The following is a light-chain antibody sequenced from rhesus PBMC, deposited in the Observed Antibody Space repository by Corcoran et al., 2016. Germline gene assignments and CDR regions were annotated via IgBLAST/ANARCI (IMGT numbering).Light chain of an antibody. CDR1: QGISSW. CDR2: EAS. V-gene: IGKV1-22*01. CDR3: QQYSSSPYS. Sequence: DIQMTQSPSSLSASVGDTVTITCRASQGISSWLAWYQQKPGKAPKLLIYEASSLQRGVPSRFSGRGSGTDFTLTISCLKSEDFATYCCQQYSSSPYSFGQGTKVEIK. J-gene: IGKJ2*01.